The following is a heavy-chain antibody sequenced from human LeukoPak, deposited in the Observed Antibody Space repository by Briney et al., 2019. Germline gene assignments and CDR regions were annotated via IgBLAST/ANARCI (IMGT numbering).Heavy chain of an antibody. CDR1: GYTFTSYG. Sequence: ASVKVSCKDSGYTFTSYGISWVRLAPGQGLEWMGWISAYNGNTNYAQKLQGRVTMTTDTSTSTAYMELRSLRSDDTAVYYCASPGVRGVITAPFDYWGQGTLVTVSS. D-gene: IGHD3-10*01. CDR3: ASPGVRGVITAPFDY. V-gene: IGHV1-18*01. J-gene: IGHJ4*02. CDR2: ISAYNGNT.